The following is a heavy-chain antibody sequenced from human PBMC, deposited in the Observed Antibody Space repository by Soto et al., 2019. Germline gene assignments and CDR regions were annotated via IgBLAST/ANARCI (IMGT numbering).Heavy chain of an antibody. V-gene: IGHV4-59*01. CDR3: ARSPRGYGPSFDF. J-gene: IGHJ4*02. D-gene: IGHD3-3*01. CDR2: VFYSGST. CDR1: GGSISSYY. Sequence: SETLSLTCTVSGGSISSYYWSWIRQPPGKGLEWIGYVFYSGSTNYNPSLQSRVTISVDTSKNQFSLKLSFVTAADTAVYYCARSPRGYGPSFDFRGQGTLVTVSS.